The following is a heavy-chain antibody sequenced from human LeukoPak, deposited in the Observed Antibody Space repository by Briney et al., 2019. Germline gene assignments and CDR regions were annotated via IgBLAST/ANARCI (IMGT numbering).Heavy chain of an antibody. Sequence: ASVKVSCKASGYTFSGYYMHWVRQAPGQGLEWMGWINPNSGGTYYTQKFQGRVTMTRDTSISTAYMELSSLRSDDTAVYYCARGGYSGTEKPNDYWGQGTLVTVSS. J-gene: IGHJ4*02. CDR3: ARGGYSGTEKPNDY. D-gene: IGHD1-26*01. V-gene: IGHV1-2*02. CDR1: GYTFSGYY. CDR2: INPNSGGT.